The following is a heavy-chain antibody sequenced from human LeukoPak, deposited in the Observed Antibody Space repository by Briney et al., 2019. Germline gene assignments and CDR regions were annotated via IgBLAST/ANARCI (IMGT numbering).Heavy chain of an antibody. J-gene: IGHJ4*02. CDR3: VTAAQFDS. D-gene: IGHD6-13*01. V-gene: IGHV5-51*01. CDR2: IYAGDSDT. Sequence: GESLKIYCKSSGYRFTKHWIIWVRQMPGKGLEWMAIIYAGDSDTRYSPSFQGQVTISVDKSIGTAYLQWSSLKASDTAIYYCVTAAQFDSWGQGTLVTVSS. CDR1: GYRFTKHW.